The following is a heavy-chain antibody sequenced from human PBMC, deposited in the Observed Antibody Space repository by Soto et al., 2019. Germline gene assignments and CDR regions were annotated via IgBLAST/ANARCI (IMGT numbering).Heavy chain of an antibody. CDR1: GYPIRSGYY. Sequence: SLTCAVSGYPIRSGYYWGWIRQPPGKGLEWIGIIHHSGSTYYNPSLRSRITISVDTSKNQFSLKMPSVTAADTAVYYCARSSGYVPGGYWGQGILVPVSS. V-gene: IGHV4-38-2*01. J-gene: IGHJ4*02. CDR2: IHHSGST. CDR3: ARSSGYVPGGY. D-gene: IGHD5-12*01.